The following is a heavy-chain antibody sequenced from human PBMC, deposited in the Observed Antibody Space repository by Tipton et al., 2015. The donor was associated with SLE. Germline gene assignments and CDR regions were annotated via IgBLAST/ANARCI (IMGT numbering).Heavy chain of an antibody. CDR1: GFNVRSNY. CDR2: IYGGSAI. Sequence: SLRLSCAAYGFNVRSNYIAWVRQAPGKGLEWVSIIYGGSAIYYADSVKGRFTISRDNAKNSLYLQMNSLRPEETALYYCAKAPFEKGPYYYYYYMDVWGRGTTVTVSS. D-gene: IGHD3-9*01. V-gene: IGHV3-53*05. CDR3: AKAPFEKGPYYYYYYMDV. J-gene: IGHJ6*03.